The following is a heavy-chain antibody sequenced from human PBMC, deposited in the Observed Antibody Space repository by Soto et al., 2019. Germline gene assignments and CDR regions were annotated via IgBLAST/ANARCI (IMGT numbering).Heavy chain of an antibody. CDR2: IVVGSGNT. CDR1: GFPFTSSA. V-gene: IGHV1-58*01. Sequence: GGSVKVYFKASGFPFTSSALQLVRQARGQRLEWIGWIVVGSGNTNYSQKFQERVTITRDMSTSTAYMELSSLRSEDTAVYYCAAGKSIVGAQNYYYYYGMDVWGQGTTVTVSS. J-gene: IGHJ6*01. D-gene: IGHD1-26*01. CDR3: AAGKSIVGAQNYYYYYGMDV.